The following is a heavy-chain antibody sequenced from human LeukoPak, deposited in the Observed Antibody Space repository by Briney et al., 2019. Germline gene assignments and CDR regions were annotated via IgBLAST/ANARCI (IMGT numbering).Heavy chain of an antibody. J-gene: IGHJ4*02. V-gene: IGHV4-59*01. CDR1: GGSFSGYY. CDR2: IYYSGST. CDR3: AREGWSGTIDY. D-gene: IGHD3-3*01. Sequence: SSETLSLTCAVYGGSFSGYYWSWIRQPPGKGLEWIGYIYYSGSTNYNPSLKSRVTISVDTSKNQFSLKLSSVTAADTAVYYCAREGWSGTIDYWGQGTLVTVSS.